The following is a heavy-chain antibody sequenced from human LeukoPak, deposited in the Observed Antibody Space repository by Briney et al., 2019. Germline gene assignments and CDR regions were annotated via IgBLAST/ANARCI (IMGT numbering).Heavy chain of an antibody. Sequence: SETLSLTCAVYGGSFSGYYWSWIRQPPGKGLEWIGEINHSGSTNYNPSLKSRVTISVDTSKNQFSLKLSSVTAADTAVYYCVSSYCSSTSCYSNWFDPWGQGTLVTVSS. CDR1: GGSFSGYY. CDR2: INHSGST. CDR3: VSSYCSSTSCYSNWFDP. V-gene: IGHV4-34*01. D-gene: IGHD2-2*02. J-gene: IGHJ5*02.